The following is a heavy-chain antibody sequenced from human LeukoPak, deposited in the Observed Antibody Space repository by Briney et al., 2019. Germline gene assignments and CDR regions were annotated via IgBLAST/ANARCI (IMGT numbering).Heavy chain of an antibody. J-gene: IGHJ4*02. CDR1: GYTFTGHY. Sequence: ASVSVSCKASGYTFTGHYIHWVRQAPGQGPEWMGWISPNSGGTNYAQKFQGRVTMTRDTSISTAYMELSRLRSDDTAVYYCARGGVFYYDSSGYSRDYWGQGTLVTVSS. CDR2: ISPNSGGT. V-gene: IGHV1-2*02. CDR3: ARGGVFYYDSSGYSRDY. D-gene: IGHD3-22*01.